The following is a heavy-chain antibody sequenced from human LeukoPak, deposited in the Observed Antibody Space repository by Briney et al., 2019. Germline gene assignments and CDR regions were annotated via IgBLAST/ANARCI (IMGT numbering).Heavy chain of an antibody. J-gene: IGHJ3*02. V-gene: IGHV3-53*01. Sequence: PGGSLRLSSAASGLTVSRNYVSWVRQAPGQGLEWVSVIYSGGSTIYADSVKGRFTISRDNSKNTLFLQMNSLRAEDTAVYYCARDMGDWGRAFDIWGQGTMVTVSS. CDR1: GLTVSRNY. CDR2: IYSGGST. D-gene: IGHD7-27*01. CDR3: ARDMGDWGRAFDI.